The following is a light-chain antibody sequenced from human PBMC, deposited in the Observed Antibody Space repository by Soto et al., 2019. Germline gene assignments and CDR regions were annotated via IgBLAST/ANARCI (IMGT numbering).Light chain of an antibody. Sequence: EIVLTQSPGTLSLSPGERTTLSCRASQSISSSYLAWYQQKPGQAPRLLVYGASSRATGIPDRFSGSGSGTDFTLTISRLEPEDFALYYCQPYSSTFWTFCQGTKVEIK. CDR1: QSISSSY. CDR2: GAS. V-gene: IGKV3-20*01. CDR3: QPYSSTFWT. J-gene: IGKJ1*01.